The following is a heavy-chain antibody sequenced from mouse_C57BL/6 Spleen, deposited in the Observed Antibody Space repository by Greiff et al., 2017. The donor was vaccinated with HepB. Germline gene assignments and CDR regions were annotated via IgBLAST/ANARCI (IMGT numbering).Heavy chain of an antibody. V-gene: IGHV14-2*01. CDR3: AYYGICEYFDV. J-gene: IGHJ1*03. Sequence: EVQLQQSGAELVKSGASVKLSCTASGFNIKDYYMLWVKQRTEQGLERIGRIDPEDGETKYAPKFQGKATITADTPSNTAYLQLSSLTAEDTAVLYCAYYGICEYFDVWRTGTTVTVSS. CDR1: GFNIKDYY. CDR2: IDPEDGET. D-gene: IGHD2-1*01.